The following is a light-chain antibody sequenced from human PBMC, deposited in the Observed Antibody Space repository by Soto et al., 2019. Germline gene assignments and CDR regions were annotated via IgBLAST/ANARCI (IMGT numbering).Light chain of an antibody. CDR3: CSYTSSSTLDV. Sequence: QSALTQPASVSGSPGQSITISCTGARSDVGTDNVVSWYQHHPGQAPKLVIREGSQGPSGVYDRFSVSKTPNTASLTISGLQAGDEADYYCCSYTSSSTLDVFGTGTQLTVL. CDR1: RSDVGTDNV. J-gene: IGLJ1*01. V-gene: IGLV2-14*02. CDR2: EGS.